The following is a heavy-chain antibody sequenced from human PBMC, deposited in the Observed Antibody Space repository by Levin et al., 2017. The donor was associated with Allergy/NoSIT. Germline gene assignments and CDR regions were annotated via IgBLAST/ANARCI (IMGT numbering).Heavy chain of an antibody. CDR2: IKEDGSGE. CDR1: GFTFSRSG. CDR3: ARDLGSSTWWGWFDP. V-gene: IGHV3-7*04. Sequence: AGGSLRLSCVASGFTFSRSGMAWVRQAPGEGLEWVANIKEDGSGENYVGSVKGRFTISRDNAKESLYLEMNSLRAEDTAVYYCARDLGSSTWWGWFDPWGQGTRVTVSS. J-gene: IGHJ5*02. D-gene: IGHD6-13*01.